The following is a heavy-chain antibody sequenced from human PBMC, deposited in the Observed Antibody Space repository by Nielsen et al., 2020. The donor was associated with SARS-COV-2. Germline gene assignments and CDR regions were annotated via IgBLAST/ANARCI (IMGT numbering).Heavy chain of an antibody. CDR3: ARVRRWDTMVQGVMTPKRDYYYGMDV. CDR1: GYTFTSYA. CDR2: INAGNGNT. Sequence: ASVKVSCKASGYTFTSYAMHWVRQAPGQRLEWMGWINAGNGNTKYSQKFQGGVTITRDTSASTAYMELSSLRSEDTAVYYCARVRRWDTMVQGVMTPKRDYYYGMDVWGQGTTVTVSS. J-gene: IGHJ6*02. V-gene: IGHV1-3*01. D-gene: IGHD3-10*01.